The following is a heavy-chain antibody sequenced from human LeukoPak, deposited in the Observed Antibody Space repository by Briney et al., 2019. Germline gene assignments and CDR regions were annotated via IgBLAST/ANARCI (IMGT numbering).Heavy chain of an antibody. V-gene: IGHV3-23*01. Sequence: PGGSLRLSCEAPGFTFSSYAMTWVRQAPGKGLEWVSSISGSGGSTYYADSVKGRFTIPRDTSKNTLYLQMNSLRDEDTAVYYCAKGFGIQLWLLFDYWGQGTLVTVSS. CDR2: ISGSGGST. CDR3: AKGFGIQLWLLFDY. CDR1: GFTFSSYA. J-gene: IGHJ4*02. D-gene: IGHD5-18*01.